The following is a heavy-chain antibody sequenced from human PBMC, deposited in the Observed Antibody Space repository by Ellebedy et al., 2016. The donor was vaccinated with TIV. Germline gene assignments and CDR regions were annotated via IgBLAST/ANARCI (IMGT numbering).Heavy chain of an antibody. CDR3: ARVRSVYYYMDV. CDR1: GFTFSNYA. J-gene: IGHJ6*03. CDR2: ISGSGNTK. V-gene: IGHV3-48*04. D-gene: IGHD2-8*01. Sequence: PGGSLRLSCAASGFTFSNYAMNWVRQAPGKGLEWVSYISGSGNTKYYTDSVKGRFTISRDNAKNSLYLHMNSLRAEDTAVYYCARVRSVYYYMDVWGKGTTVTVSS.